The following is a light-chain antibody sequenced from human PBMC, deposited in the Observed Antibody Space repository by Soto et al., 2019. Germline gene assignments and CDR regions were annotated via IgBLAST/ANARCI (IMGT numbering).Light chain of an antibody. V-gene: IGKV1-27*01. J-gene: IGKJ1*01. CDR1: QGSSTY. CDR3: QKYNGAPRT. Sequence: DIQMTKSPSSLSASVGDRVTITCRASQGSSTYLAWFQQKPGQVPILLIYAASTLQSGVPSRFSGSGSGTDFTLTISSLQPEDVATYYCQKYNGAPRTFGQGTKVEIK. CDR2: AAS.